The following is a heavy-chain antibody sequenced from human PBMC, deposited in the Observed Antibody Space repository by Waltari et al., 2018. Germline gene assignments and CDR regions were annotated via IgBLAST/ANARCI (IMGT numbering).Heavy chain of an antibody. Sequence: EVQLVESGGGVVQPGGSVRLSCAASGFTFNIYWMSWVRQAPGKGLEFVANINQDGSEKSYVDSVKGRFTISRDNAKNSMSLQMSSLRAEDAAVYYCARDPGFSEFDLWGQGTLVSISA. J-gene: IGHJ3*01. CDR1: GFTFNIYW. CDR2: INQDGSEK. CDR3: ARDPGFSEFDL. V-gene: IGHV3-7*01.